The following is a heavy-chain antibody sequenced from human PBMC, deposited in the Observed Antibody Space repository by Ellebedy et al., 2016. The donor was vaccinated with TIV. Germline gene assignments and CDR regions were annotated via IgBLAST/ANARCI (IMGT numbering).Heavy chain of an antibody. CDR3: AKFGSGYYFSARSNFDY. CDR2: ISGSGGST. Sequence: GESLKISCAASGFTFSNYAMSWVRQAPGKGLEWVSAISGSGGSTYYADSVKGRFTISRDNSKNTLYLQMNSLRAEDTAVYYCAKFGSGYYFSARSNFDYWGQGTLVTVSS. V-gene: IGHV3-23*01. CDR1: GFTFSNYA. J-gene: IGHJ4*02. D-gene: IGHD3-3*01.